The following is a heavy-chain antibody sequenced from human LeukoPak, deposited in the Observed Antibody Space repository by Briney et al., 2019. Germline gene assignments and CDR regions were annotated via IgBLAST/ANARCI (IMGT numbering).Heavy chain of an antibody. CDR1: GGTFSSYA. Sequence: ASVKVSCKASGGTFSSYAISWVRQAPGQGLEWMGGIIPIFGTANHAQKFQGRVTITADKSTSTAYMELSSLRSEDTAVYYCGRGYCSGGSCYSFGMDVWGKGTTVTVSS. D-gene: IGHD2-15*01. CDR2: IIPIFGTA. V-gene: IGHV1-69*06. J-gene: IGHJ6*04. CDR3: GRGYCSGGSCYSFGMDV.